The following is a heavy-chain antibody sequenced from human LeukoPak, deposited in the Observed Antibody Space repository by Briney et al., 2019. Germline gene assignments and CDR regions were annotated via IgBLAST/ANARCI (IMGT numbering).Heavy chain of an antibody. J-gene: IGHJ6*04. CDR1: RYTFTSYG. D-gene: IGHD2-15*01. CDR3: ARVFSSRWGYCSGGSCYQCLYYMDV. Sequence: ASVNVSCEVSRYTFTSYGISWVRQAPGQGLEWMGWISAYNGNTNYAQKLQGRVTMTTDTSTSTAYMELRSLRSVDTAVYYCARVFSSRWGYCSGGSCYQCLYYMDVWGKGTTVTVSS. V-gene: IGHV1-18*01. CDR2: ISAYNGNT.